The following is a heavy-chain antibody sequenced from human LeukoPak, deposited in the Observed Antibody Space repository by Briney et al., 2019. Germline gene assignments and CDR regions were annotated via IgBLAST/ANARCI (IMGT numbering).Heavy chain of an antibody. CDR1: GGSFSGYH. J-gene: IGHJ4*02. D-gene: IGHD3-10*01. V-gene: IGHV4-34*01. CDR2: INHSGYT. Sequence: SETLSLTCVVYGGSFSGYHWSWIRQPPGKGLEWIGEINHSGYTNYNPSVQSRVTISVDTSKTQLSLKLSSVSAADTAVYYCARHRTNNYGSGTPFDNWGKGTLVTVSS. CDR3: ARHRTNNYGSGTPFDN.